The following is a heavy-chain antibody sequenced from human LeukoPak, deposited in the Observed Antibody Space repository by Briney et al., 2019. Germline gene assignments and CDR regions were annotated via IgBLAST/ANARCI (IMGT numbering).Heavy chain of an antibody. Sequence: GASVKVSCKASGGTFSSYAISWVRQAPGQGLEWMGGIIPIFGTANYAQKFQGRVTITADKSTSTAYMELSSLRSEDTAVYYCARDATTYYYDSSGYSNWFDPWGQGTLVTVSS. CDR2: IIPIFGTA. CDR1: GGTFSSYA. D-gene: IGHD3-22*01. J-gene: IGHJ5*02. CDR3: ARDATTYYYDSSGYSNWFDP. V-gene: IGHV1-69*06.